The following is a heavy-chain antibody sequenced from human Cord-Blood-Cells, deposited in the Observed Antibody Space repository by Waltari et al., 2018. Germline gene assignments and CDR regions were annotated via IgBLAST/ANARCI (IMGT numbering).Heavy chain of an antibody. CDR3: AKSLRLQYYFDY. V-gene: IGHV3-30*18. CDR1: GFTFSSYG. CDR2: ITYDGSNK. D-gene: IGHD4-4*01. Sequence: QVQLVESGGGVVQPGRSLRLSCAASGFTFSSYGMHWVRQAPGKGLEWVAVITYDGSNKYYADSVKGRFTISRDNSKNTLYLQMNSLRAEDTAVYYCAKSLRLQYYFDYWGQGTLVTVSS. J-gene: IGHJ4*02.